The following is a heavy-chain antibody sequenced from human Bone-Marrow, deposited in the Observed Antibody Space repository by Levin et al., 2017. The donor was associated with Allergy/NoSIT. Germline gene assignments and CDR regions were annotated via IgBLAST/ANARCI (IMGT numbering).Heavy chain of an antibody. V-gene: IGHV3-74*01. J-gene: IGHJ1*01. Sequence: SCAASGFTFSTYWMHWVRQAPGEGLVWVSRINNDGSRTTYADSVKGRFTISRDNAKNTLYLQMNSLRAEDTAVYYCARTYCGSDCYGYYQHWGQGTLVTVSS. CDR1: GFTFSTYW. D-gene: IGHD2-21*02. CDR2: INNDGSRT. CDR3: ARTYCGSDCYGYYQH.